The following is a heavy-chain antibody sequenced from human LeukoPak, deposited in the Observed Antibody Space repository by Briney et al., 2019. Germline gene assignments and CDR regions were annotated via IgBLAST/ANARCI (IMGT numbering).Heavy chain of an antibody. CDR2: IYYSGST. CDR3: ARRAVRGVIFVAFDI. CDR1: GGSISSSSYY. J-gene: IGHJ3*02. D-gene: IGHD3-10*01. Sequence: SETLSLTCTVSGGSISSSSYYWGWIRQPPGKGLEWIGSIYYSGSTYYNPSLKSRVTISVDTSKNQFSLKLSSVTAADTAVYYCARRAVRGVIFVAFDIWGQGTMVTVSS. V-gene: IGHV4-39*01.